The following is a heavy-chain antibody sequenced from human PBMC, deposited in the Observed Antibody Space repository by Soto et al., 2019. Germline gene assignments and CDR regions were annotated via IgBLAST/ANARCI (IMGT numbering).Heavy chain of an antibody. V-gene: IGHV5-10-1*01. CDR3: ARQAFVWSYSPLGSFDY. CDR2: IHPSDSYT. J-gene: IGHJ4*02. Sequence: GESLKISYKGSGYSFTSYWISWVRQMPGKGLEWMGRIHPSDSYTNYSPSFHGHVTISADKSISTAYLQWRSLMGAGRALYYCARQAFVWSYSPLGSFDYWGQGTLVTVSS. CDR1: GYSFTSYW. D-gene: IGHD1-26*01.